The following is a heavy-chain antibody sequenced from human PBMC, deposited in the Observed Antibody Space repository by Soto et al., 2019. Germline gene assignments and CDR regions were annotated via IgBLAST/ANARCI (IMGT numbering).Heavy chain of an antibody. V-gene: IGHV5-51*01. D-gene: IGHD3-3*01. CDR1: GYSFTNHW. CDR2: IYPGDSDM. CDR3: ARLSREFWSGSDY. J-gene: IGHJ4*02. Sequence: PVESLKISCEGVGYSFTNHWIAWVRQIPGKGLEWMGTIYPGDSDMRYSPSFRGQVTMSVDKSINTAYLQWGSLKASDTAKYYCARLSREFWSGSDYWGQGTLVTVSS.